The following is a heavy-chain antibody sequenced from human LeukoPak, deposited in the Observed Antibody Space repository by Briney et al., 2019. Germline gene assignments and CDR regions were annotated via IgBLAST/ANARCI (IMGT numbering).Heavy chain of an antibody. CDR3: ARSSPHDSSGYLFDY. Sequence: ASVKVSCKASGYTFTNYETNWVRQATGQGLEWMGWMNPNSGHTGFAQKFQDRVTITRNTSISTAYMELSSLRSEDTAVYYCARSSPHDSSGYLFDYWGHGTLVTVSS. V-gene: IGHV1-8*03. CDR2: MNPNSGHT. D-gene: IGHD3-22*01. J-gene: IGHJ4*01. CDR1: GYTFTNYE.